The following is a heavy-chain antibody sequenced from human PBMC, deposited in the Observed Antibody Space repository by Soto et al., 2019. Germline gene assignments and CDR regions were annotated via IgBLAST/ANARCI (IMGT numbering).Heavy chain of an antibody. J-gene: IGHJ4*02. D-gene: IGHD3-16*01. CDR2: MNPNSGNT. Sequence: QVQLVQSGAEVKKPGASVKVSCKASGYTFTSYDINWVRQATGQGLEWMGWMNPNSGNTGYAQKLQGRVTMTRNNSISTAYMELTSLRSEDTAVYYCASAAPGDYVWGSDDYWGQGTLVTVSS. CDR3: ASAAPGDYVWGSDDY. CDR1: GYTFTSYD. V-gene: IGHV1-8*01.